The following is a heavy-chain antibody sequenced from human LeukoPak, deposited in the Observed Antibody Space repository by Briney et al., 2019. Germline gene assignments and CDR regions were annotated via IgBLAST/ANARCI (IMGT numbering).Heavy chain of an antibody. CDR3: ARNYQYSSSLYY. Sequence: SETLSLTCTVSGGSINNYYWSWIRQPPGKGLEWIGYIFDNGNTNYNPSLKSRVTISLDTSKNQFSLKLSSVTAADTAVYYCARNYQYSSSLYYWGQGTLVTVSS. D-gene: IGHD6-13*01. CDR2: IFDNGNT. CDR1: GGSINNYY. V-gene: IGHV4-59*01. J-gene: IGHJ4*02.